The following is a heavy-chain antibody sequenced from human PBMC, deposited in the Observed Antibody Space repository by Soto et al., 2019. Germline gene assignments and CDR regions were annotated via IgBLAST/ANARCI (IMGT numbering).Heavy chain of an antibody. CDR3: ARDRPRITMVRGQNYCGMDV. V-gene: IGHV1-18*01. CDR2: ISAYNGNT. D-gene: IGHD3-10*01. Sequence: QVQLVQSGAEVKKPGASVKVSCKASGYTFTSYGISWVRQAPGQGLEWMGWISAYNGNTNYAQKPQGRVTMTTDTSTSTAYMELRSLRSDDTAVYYCARDRPRITMVRGQNYCGMDVWGQGTTVTVSS. CDR1: GYTFTSYG. J-gene: IGHJ6*02.